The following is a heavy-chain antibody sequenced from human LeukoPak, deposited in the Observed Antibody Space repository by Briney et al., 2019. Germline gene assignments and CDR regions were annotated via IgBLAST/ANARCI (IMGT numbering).Heavy chain of an antibody. D-gene: IGHD2-15*01. CDR3: ARGSDFDY. CDR1: GFTFSSYS. J-gene: IGHJ4*02. CDR2: ISSNGGST. Sequence: PGGSLRLSCAASGFTFSSYSMHWVRQAPGKGLEYVSAISSNGGSTFYANFVKGRFTISRDNSKNTLYLQMGSLRAEDMAVYYCARGSDFDYWGQGTLVTVSS. V-gene: IGHV3-64*01.